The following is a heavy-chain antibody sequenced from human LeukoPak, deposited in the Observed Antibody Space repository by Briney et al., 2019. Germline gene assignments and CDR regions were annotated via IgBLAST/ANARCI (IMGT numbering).Heavy chain of an antibody. CDR2: IYYSGST. V-gene: IGHV4-31*03. CDR1: GGSISSGGYF. J-gene: IGHJ4*02. D-gene: IGHD3-22*01. CDR3: ARAGVRYYYDSSGLLFDY. Sequence: SETLSLTCTVSGGSISSGGYFWSWIRQHPGKGLEWIGYIYYSGSTYYNPSLKSRVTISVDTSKNQFSLKLSSVTAADTAVYYCARAGVRYYYDSSGLLFDYWGQGTLVTVSS.